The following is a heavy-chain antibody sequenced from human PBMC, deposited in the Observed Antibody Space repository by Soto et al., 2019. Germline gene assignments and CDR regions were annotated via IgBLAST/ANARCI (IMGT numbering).Heavy chain of an antibody. V-gene: IGHV3-21*01. J-gene: IGHJ4*02. CDR2: ISRSSSYI. D-gene: IGHD3-10*01. CDR1: GFTFSSYS. Sequence: EVQLVESGGGLVKPVGSLRLSCAASGFTFSSYSMTWVRQAPGKGLEWVTSISRSSSYIYYAGSVKGRFTISRDNAKNSLYRQMNSLGAEDTACDYCARENHRWGSGSYPIDYWGQGTLVTVSS. CDR3: ARENHRWGSGSYPIDY.